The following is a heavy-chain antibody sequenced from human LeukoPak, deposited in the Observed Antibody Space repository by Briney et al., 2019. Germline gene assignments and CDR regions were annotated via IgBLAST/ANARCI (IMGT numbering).Heavy chain of an antibody. V-gene: IGHV3-64D*06. CDR3: VRGTGY. CDR2: ISSNGDNT. CDR1: GFTFSTYV. Sequence: GGSLRVSCSVSGFTFSTYVIHWVRQAPGKGLEYVSAISSNGDNTYYADSVKGRFTISRDNSKNTLYLQMSSLRADDTAVYYCVRGTGYWGQGTLVTVSS. J-gene: IGHJ4*02.